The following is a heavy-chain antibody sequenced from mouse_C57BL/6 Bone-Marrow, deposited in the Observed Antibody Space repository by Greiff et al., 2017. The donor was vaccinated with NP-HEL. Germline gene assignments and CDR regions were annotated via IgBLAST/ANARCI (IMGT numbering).Heavy chain of an antibody. V-gene: IGHV3-6*01. D-gene: IGHD2-4*01. Sequence: EVQLQESGPGLVKPSQSLSLTCSVTGYSITSGYYWNWIRQFPGNKLEWMGYISYDGSNNYNPSLKNRISITRDTSKNQFFLKLNSVTTEDTATYYCASTPYYDYAYYYAMDYWGQGTSVTVSS. J-gene: IGHJ4*01. CDR1: GYSITSGYY. CDR2: ISYDGSN. CDR3: ASTPYYDYAYYYAMDY.